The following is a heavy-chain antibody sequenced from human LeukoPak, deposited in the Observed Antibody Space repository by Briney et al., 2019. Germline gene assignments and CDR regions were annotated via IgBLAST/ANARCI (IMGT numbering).Heavy chain of an antibody. CDR2: IYYSGST. J-gene: IGHJ3*02. D-gene: IGHD5-18*01. Sequence: KTSESLSLTCTVSGDSISSYYWSWIRQPPGKGLEWIGYIYYSGSTNYNPSLKSRVTISVDTSKNQFSLKLSSVTAADTAVYYCARSGYRYGADASEIWGQGTMVTVSS. V-gene: IGHV4-59*01. CDR3: ARSGYRYGADASEI. CDR1: GDSISSYY.